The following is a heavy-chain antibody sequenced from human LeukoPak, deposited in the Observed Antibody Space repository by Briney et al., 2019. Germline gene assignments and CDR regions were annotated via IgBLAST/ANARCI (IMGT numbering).Heavy chain of an antibody. J-gene: IGHJ3*02. CDR3: AWVMGDYYDSSGYYRRSDVFDI. CDR2: IYYSGST. V-gene: IGHV4-59*01. Sequence: KPSETLSLTCSVSGGSISSYYWSWIRQPPGKGLEWIGYIYYSGSTNYNPSLKSRVTISVDTSKNQFSLKLSSVTAADTAVYYCAWVMGDYYDSSGYYRRSDVFDIWGQGTMLTVSS. CDR1: GGSISSYY. D-gene: IGHD3-22*01.